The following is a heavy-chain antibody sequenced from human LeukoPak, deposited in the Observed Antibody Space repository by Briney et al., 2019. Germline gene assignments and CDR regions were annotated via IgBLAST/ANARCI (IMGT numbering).Heavy chain of an antibody. D-gene: IGHD3-10*01. J-gene: IGHJ4*02. CDR2: IYTSGST. CDR1: GGSISSGSYY. CDR3: ARPGVRMVRGVMTRKYYFDY. Sequence: SQTLSLTCTVSGGSISSGSYYWSWIRQPAGKGLEWIGRIYTSGSTNYNPSLKSRVTISVDTSKNQFSLKLSSVTAADTAVYYCARPGVRMVRGVMTRKYYFDYWGQGTLVTVSS. V-gene: IGHV4-61*02.